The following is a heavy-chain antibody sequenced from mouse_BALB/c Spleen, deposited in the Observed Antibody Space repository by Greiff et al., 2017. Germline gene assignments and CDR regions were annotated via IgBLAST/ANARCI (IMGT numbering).Heavy chain of an antibody. D-gene: IGHD1-1*01. CDR2: ISYSGST. V-gene: IGHV3-2*02. Sequence: EVMLVESGPGLVKPSQSLSLTCTVTGYSITSDYAWNWIRQFPGNKLEWMGYISYSGSTSYNPSLKSRISITRDTSKNQFFLQLNSVTTEDTATYYCARSITTVVAPPWYFDVWGAGTTVTVSS. CDR1: GYSITSDYA. J-gene: IGHJ1*01. CDR3: ARSITTVVAPPWYFDV.